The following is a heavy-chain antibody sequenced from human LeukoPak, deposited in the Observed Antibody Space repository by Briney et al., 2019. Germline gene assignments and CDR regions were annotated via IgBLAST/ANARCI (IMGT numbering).Heavy chain of an antibody. J-gene: IGHJ4*02. D-gene: IGHD2-2*02. CDR1: GGSISSGYYY. Sequence: SETLSLTCTASGGSISSGYYYWSWIRQPAGKGLEWIGRMYTSGSTEYSPSLNSRVTISVDTSKNQFSLKLSSVTAADTAVYYCTRSRERYCTSGSCYIDLQARWGQGTLVTVSS. CDR2: MYTSGST. CDR3: TRSRERYCTSGSCYIDLQAR. V-gene: IGHV4-61*02.